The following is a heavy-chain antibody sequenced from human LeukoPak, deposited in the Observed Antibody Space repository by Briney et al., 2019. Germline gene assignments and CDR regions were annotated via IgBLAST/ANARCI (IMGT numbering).Heavy chain of an antibody. V-gene: IGHV3-7*01. D-gene: IGHD1-26*01. CDR3: ARDLGSYLSWFDP. Sequence: PGGSLRLSCAASGFTFSSYWMSWVRQAPGKGLEWVANIKQDGSEKYYVDSVKGRFTISRDNAKNSLYLQMNSLRAEDTAVYYCARDLGSYLSWFDPWGQGTLVTVSS. CDR2: IKQDGSEK. CDR1: GFTFSSYW. J-gene: IGHJ5*02.